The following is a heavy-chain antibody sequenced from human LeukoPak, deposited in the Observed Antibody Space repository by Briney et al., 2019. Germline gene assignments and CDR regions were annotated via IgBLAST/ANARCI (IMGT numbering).Heavy chain of an antibody. V-gene: IGHV3-53*01. CDR2: IYSGGST. D-gene: IGHD6-13*01. J-gene: IGHJ4*02. CDR1: GFTVSSSY. CDR3: AGGIAAAGTSPPQIDY. Sequence: GGSLRLSCAASGFTVSSSYMSWVRQAPGKGLEWVSVIYSGGSTYYADSVKGRFTISRDNSKNTLYLQMNSLRAEDTAVYYCAGGIAAAGTSPPQIDYWGQGTLVTVSS.